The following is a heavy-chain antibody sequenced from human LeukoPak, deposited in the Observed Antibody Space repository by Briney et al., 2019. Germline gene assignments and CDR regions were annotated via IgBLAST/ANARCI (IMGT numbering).Heavy chain of an antibody. J-gene: IGHJ4*02. V-gene: IGHV4-31*03. CDR3: ARDVDGYNNPDY. CDR2: IYYSGST. CDR1: GGSISSGGYY. D-gene: IGHD5-12*01. Sequence: SETLSLTCTVSGGSISSGGYYWSWIRQHPGKGLEWIGYIYYSGSTYYNPSLKSRVTISVDTSKNQFSLKLSSVTAADTAVYYCARDVDGYNNPDYWGQGTLVTVSS.